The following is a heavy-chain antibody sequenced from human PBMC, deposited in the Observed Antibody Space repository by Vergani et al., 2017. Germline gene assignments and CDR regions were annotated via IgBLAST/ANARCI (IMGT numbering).Heavy chain of an antibody. D-gene: IGHD6-19*01. J-gene: IGHJ4*02. CDR1: GYTFSTYG. Sequence: QVQLVQSGAEVKKPGASVKVSCKASGYTFSTYGISWVRQAPGQGLEWMGWISAYNGNTNYPEKFQGRLTMTTDTSTRTAYMGLRSLRSDDTAVYYCAKRVAVSGTAPFDYWGQGTLVTVSS. CDR3: AKRVAVSGTAPFDY. CDR2: ISAYNGNT. V-gene: IGHV1-18*01.